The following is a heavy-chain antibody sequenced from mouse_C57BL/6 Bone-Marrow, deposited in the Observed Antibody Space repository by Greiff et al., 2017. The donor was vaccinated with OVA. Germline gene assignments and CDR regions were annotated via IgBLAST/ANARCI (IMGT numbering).Heavy chain of an antibody. Sequence: QVTLKECGPGILQPSQTLSLTCSFSGFSLSTFGMGVGWIRQPSGKGLEWLAHIWWDDDKYYNPALKSRLTISKDTSKNQVFLKIANVDTADTATYYCARIDYYGSYWYFDVWGTGTTVTVSS. J-gene: IGHJ1*03. CDR2: IWWDDDK. V-gene: IGHV8-8*01. CDR1: GFSLSTFGMG. D-gene: IGHD1-2*01. CDR3: ARIDYYGSYWYFDV.